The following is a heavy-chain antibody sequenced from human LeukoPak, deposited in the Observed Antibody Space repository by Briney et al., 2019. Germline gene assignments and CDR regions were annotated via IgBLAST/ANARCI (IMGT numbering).Heavy chain of an antibody. CDR2: ISGSGGST. J-gene: IGHJ3*02. CDR3: AKEGLGVLLWFGESPDAFDI. Sequence: GGSLRLSCAASGFTFSSYAMSWVRQAPGKGLEWVSAISGSGGSTYYADSVKGRFTISRDNSKITLYLQMNSLRAEDTAVYYCAKEGLGVLLWFGESPDAFDIWGQGTMVTVSS. V-gene: IGHV3-23*01. CDR1: GFTFSSYA. D-gene: IGHD3-10*01.